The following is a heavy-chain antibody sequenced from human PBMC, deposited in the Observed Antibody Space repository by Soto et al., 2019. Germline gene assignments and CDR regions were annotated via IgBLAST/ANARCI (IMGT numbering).Heavy chain of an antibody. Sequence: ASVKVSCKASGGTFSSYAISWVRQAPGQGLEWMGGIIPIFGTANYAQKFQGRVTITADESTSTAYMELSSLRSEDTAVYYCARGGYSGYDLDSDAFDIWGQGTMVTVSS. V-gene: IGHV1-69*13. D-gene: IGHD5-12*01. CDR1: GGTFSSYA. CDR3: ARGGYSGYDLDSDAFDI. CDR2: IIPIFGTA. J-gene: IGHJ3*02.